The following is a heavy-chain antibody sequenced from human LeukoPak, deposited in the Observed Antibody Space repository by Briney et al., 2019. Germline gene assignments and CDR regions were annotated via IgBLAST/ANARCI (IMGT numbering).Heavy chain of an antibody. J-gene: IGHJ2*01. V-gene: IGHV1-69*06. CDR1: GGTFSSYA. CDR3: ARGGDGVTYGGTDYWYFDL. Sequence: SVKVSCKASGGTFSSYAISWVRQAPGQGLEWMGGIIPIFGTANYAQKFQGRVTITADKSTSTAYMELSSLRSEDTAVYYCARGGDGVTYGGTDYWYFDLWGRGTLVTVSS. D-gene: IGHD4-23*01. CDR2: IIPIFGTA.